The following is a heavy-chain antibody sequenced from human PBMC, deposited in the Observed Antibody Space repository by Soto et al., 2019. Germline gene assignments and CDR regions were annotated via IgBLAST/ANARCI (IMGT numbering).Heavy chain of an antibody. CDR1: GGTFSSYA. V-gene: IGHV1-69*13. Sequence: ASVKVSCKASGGTFSSYAISWVRQAPGQGLEWMGGIIPIFGTANYAQKFQGRVTITADESTSTAYMELSSLRSEDTAVYYCARSREYYYYGMDVWGQGTTVTVSS. CDR3: ARSREYYYYGMDV. CDR2: IIPIFGTA. J-gene: IGHJ6*02.